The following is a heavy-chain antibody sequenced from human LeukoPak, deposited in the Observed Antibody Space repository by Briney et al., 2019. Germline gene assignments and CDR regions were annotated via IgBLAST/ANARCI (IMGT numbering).Heavy chain of an antibody. D-gene: IGHD2-2*01. CDR1: GFTFSSYT. CDR2: TCSTRTYI. CDR3: ARGLGGYCSSTSCLVTIDY. J-gene: IGHJ4*02. Sequence: GESLRLSCAASGFTFSSYTMNWVRQAPGKGPEWVSSTCSTRTYICYADSVKGRFTISRDNAKNSVYLQMDSLRAEDTAVYYCARGLGGYCSSTSCLVTIDYWGQGIPVTVSS. V-gene: IGHV3-21*01.